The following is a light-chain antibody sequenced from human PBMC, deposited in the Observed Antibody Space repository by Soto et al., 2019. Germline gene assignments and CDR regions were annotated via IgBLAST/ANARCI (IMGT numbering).Light chain of an antibody. CDR3: KKYSSAVLT. CDR1: QGISNS. CDR2: AAS. J-gene: IGKJ3*01. Sequence: DIQITQSPSSLSASIGDGVTITFRASQGISNSLAWYQQKPGKVPKLLIYAASTLQSGVKSRFSGSGSGKDFTLAISSMQHEDVENYYCKKYSSAVLTCGTGTKVDIK. V-gene: IGKV1-27*01.